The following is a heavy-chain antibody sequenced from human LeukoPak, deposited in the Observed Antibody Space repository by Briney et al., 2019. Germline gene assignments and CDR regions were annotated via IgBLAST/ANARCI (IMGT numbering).Heavy chain of an antibody. J-gene: IGHJ5*02. CDR1: GYTFTSYY. Sequence: GASVKDSCKASGYTFTSYYMHWVRQAPGQGLEWMGIINPSGGSTSYAQKFQGRVTMTRDMSTSTVYMELSSLRSEDTAVYYCARHCSSTSCYTSGGFDPWGQGTLVTVSS. CDR3: ARHCSSTSCYTSGGFDP. V-gene: IGHV1-46*01. CDR2: INPSGGST. D-gene: IGHD2-2*02.